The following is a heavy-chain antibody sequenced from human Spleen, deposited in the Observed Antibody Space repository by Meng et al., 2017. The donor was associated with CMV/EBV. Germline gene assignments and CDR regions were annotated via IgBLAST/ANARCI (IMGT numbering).Heavy chain of an antibody. CDR1: GFTFEDYG. CDR3: VRLHLYGGDYFDN. D-gene: IGHD3-16*01. Sequence: GESLKISCTTSGFTFEDYGLSWVRQAPGRGLEWVSYITSSSSSISFADSVRGRFTISRDNDKNSLYLQMNSLRAEDTAVYYCVRLHLYGGDYFDNWGQGTLVTVSS. CDR2: ITSSSSSI. J-gene: IGHJ4*02. V-gene: IGHV3-21*06.